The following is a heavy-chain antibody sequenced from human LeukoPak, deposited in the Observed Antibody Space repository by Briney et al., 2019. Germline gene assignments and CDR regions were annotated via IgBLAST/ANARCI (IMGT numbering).Heavy chain of an antibody. V-gene: IGHV1-2*02. J-gene: IGHJ5*02. D-gene: IGHD2-8*01. CDR3: ARDSGIVLMVYAHNWFDP. CDR2: INPNSGGT. CDR1: GYTFTGYY. Sequence: GASVKVSCKASGYTFTGYYMHWVRQAPGQGLEWMGWINPNSGGTNYAQKFQGRVTMTRDTSISTAYMELSRLRSDDTAVYYCARDSGIVLMVYAHNWFDPWGQGTLVTVSS.